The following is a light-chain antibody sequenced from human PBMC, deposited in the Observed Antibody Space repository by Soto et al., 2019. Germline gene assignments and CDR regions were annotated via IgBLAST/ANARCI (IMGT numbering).Light chain of an antibody. CDR1: KLGDKF. Sequence: SYELTQPPSVSVSPGQTATITCSGDKLGDKFACWYQQKPGQSPVLVIYXXXXRPSGIPERFSXSNSGDTAALTISGTQPXDXXDYYCQAWDSSTVVFGGGTKVTVL. J-gene: IGLJ2*01. CDR3: QAWDSSTVV. V-gene: IGLV3-1*01. CDR2: XXX.